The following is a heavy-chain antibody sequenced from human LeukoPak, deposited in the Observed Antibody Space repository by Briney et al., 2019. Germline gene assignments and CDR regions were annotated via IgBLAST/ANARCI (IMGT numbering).Heavy chain of an antibody. CDR2: IYYSGST. CDR1: GGSISSYY. Sequence: SETLSLTCTVSGGSISSYYWSWIRQPPGKGLEWIGYIYYSGSTNYNPSHKSRVTISVDTSKNQFSLKLSSVTAADTAVYYCARQEHGDYVYIYWGQGTLVTVSS. CDR3: ARQEHGDYVYIY. D-gene: IGHD4-17*01. J-gene: IGHJ4*02. V-gene: IGHV4-59*08.